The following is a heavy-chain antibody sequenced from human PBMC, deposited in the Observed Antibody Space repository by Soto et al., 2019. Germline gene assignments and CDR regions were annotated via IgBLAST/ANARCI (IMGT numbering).Heavy chain of an antibody. CDR1: GGTFSSYA. V-gene: IGHV1-69*13. D-gene: IGHD3-9*01. Sequence: SVKVSCKASGGTFSSYAISWVRQAPGQGLEWMGGIIPIFGTANYAQKFQGRVTITADESTSTAYMELSSLRSEDTAVYYCAYGLVNHVYYYYYYGMDVWGQGTTVTVSS. CDR3: AYGLVNHVYYYYYYGMDV. J-gene: IGHJ6*02. CDR2: IIPIFGTA.